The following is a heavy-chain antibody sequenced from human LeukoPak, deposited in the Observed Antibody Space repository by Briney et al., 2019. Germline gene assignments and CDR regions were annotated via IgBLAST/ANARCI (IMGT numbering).Heavy chain of an antibody. J-gene: IGHJ6*04. CDR3: TTRMVRGVNPYYYYGMDV. CDR2: IKSKTDGGTT. Sequence: GGSLRLSCAASGFTFSNAWMSWVRQAPGKGLEWVGRIKSKTDGGTTDYAAPVKGRFTISRDDSKNTLYLQMNSLKTEDTAVHYCTTRMVRGVNPYYYYGMDVWGKGTTVTVSS. CDR1: GFTFSNAW. V-gene: IGHV3-15*01. D-gene: IGHD3-10*01.